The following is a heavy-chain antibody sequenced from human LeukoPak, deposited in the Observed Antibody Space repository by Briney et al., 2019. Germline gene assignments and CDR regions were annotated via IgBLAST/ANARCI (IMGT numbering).Heavy chain of an antibody. CDR3: AREGAEGPFDY. Sequence: GASVKVSCKASGGTFSSYAISWVRQAPGQGLEWMGGIIPIFGTANYAQKFQGRVTITTDESTSTAYMELSSLRSEDTAVYYCAREGAEGPFDYWGQGTLATVSS. D-gene: IGHD1-26*01. J-gene: IGHJ4*02. CDR2: IIPIFGTA. CDR1: GGTFSSYA. V-gene: IGHV1-69*05.